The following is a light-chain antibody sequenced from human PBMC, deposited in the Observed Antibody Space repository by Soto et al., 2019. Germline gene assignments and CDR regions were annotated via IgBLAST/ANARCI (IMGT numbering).Light chain of an antibody. CDR1: SSDIGGHNF. CDR3: SSYTSSTADV. V-gene: IGLV2-14*01. Sequence: QSALAQPASVSGSPGQSITISCTGTSSDIGGHNFVSWYQQHPGKAPKLMIYDVVNRPSGVSNRFSGSKSGNTASLTISGLQAEDEANYYCSSYTSSTADVFGTGTKVTVL. CDR2: DVV. J-gene: IGLJ1*01.